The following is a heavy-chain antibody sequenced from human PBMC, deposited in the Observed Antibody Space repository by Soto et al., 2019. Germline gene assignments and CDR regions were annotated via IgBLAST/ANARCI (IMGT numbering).Heavy chain of an antibody. J-gene: IGHJ4*02. CDR1: GYTFTNFG. Sequence: QVQLVQSGAEVKKPGASVKVSCKASGYTFTNFGISWVRQAPGQGLEWMGWISAYNGNTNYAQKFQGRVTMTTDTPTGSDDMEVGSLRLDDTAVYYCARGGTTIDYWGQGALVTVS. CDR3: ARGGTTIDY. CDR2: ISAYNGNT. D-gene: IGHD4-17*01. V-gene: IGHV1-18*01.